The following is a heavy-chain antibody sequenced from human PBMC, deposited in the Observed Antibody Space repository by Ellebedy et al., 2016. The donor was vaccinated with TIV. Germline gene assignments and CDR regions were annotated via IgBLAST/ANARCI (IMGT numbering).Heavy chain of an antibody. D-gene: IGHD3-10*01. Sequence: GESLKIPCTASGFPFSTYNMNWVRQAPGKGLEWVSFISSSGTTTHYADSVKGRFTISRDNDKKSLFLQMSSLRAEDTAVYYCAPRDGSYTYWGQGTLVTVSS. CDR2: ISSSGTTT. CDR1: GFPFSTYN. CDR3: APRDGSYTY. J-gene: IGHJ4*02. V-gene: IGHV3-48*04.